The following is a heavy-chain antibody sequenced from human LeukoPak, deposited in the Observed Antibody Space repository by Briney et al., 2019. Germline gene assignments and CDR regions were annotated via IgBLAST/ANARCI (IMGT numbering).Heavy chain of an antibody. V-gene: IGHV4-59*01. J-gene: IGHJ4*02. Sequence: SETLSLTCTVSGGSISSYYWSWIRQPPGKGLEWIGYIYYSGSTNYNPSLKSRVTISVDTSKNQFSLKLSSVTAAGTAVYYCARAQGDFWSGYSIDYWGQGTLVTVSS. CDR2: IYYSGST. CDR1: GGSISSYY. CDR3: ARAQGDFWSGYSIDY. D-gene: IGHD3-3*01.